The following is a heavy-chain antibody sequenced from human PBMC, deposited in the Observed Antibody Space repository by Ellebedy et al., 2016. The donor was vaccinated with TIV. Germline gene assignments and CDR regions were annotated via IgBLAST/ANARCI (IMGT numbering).Heavy chain of an antibody. V-gene: IGHV3-9*01. J-gene: IGHJ4*02. D-gene: IGHD6-19*01. CDR3: VRDMNPVAGTPFDS. CDR1: GFTFDDFA. CDR2: ISWSNEGI. Sequence: SLKISXAASGFTFDDFAMHWVRQVPGKGLEWVSGISWSNEGIEYADSVKGRFTISRDNAKNSLYLQMNSLRPEDSALYYCVRDMNPVAGTPFDSWGQGTLVTVSS.